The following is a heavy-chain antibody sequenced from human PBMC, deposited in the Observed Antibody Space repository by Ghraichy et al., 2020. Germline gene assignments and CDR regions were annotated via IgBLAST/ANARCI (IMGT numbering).Heavy chain of an antibody. J-gene: IGHJ4*02. CDR1: GGSISSSNYY. V-gene: IGHV4-39*01. D-gene: IGHD1-1*01. CDR3: ARATNWRPHAHFDF. Sequence: SETLSLTCTVSGGSISSSNYYWGWIRQPPGKGLEWIGNIYYSGSTYYNPSLKSRVTISVDTSKNQFSLKLNSVTAADTAVYSCARATNWRPHAHFDFWGQGTLVTVSS. CDR2: IYYSGST.